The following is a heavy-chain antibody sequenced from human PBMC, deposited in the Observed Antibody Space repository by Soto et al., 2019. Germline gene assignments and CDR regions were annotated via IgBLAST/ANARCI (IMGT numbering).Heavy chain of an antibody. CDR3: IVRIALGYKAFAP. J-gene: IGHJ5*02. Sequence: PGGSLRLSCAVSGFTFSSYAMSWVRQIPGKGLECVSAISGSGGSTYYADSVKGRFTISRDNSKSTLYLQMNSLRAEDTAVYYCIVRIALGYKAFAPWGQGTLVTVSS. D-gene: IGHD2-21*01. V-gene: IGHV3-23*01. CDR1: GFTFSSYA. CDR2: ISGSGGST.